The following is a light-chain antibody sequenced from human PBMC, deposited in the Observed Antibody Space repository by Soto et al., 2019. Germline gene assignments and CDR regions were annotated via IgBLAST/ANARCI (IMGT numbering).Light chain of an antibody. V-gene: IGKV1-6*01. J-gene: IGKJ2*01. CDR2: GAS. CDR3: LQDYNYPYT. CDR1: QGIRND. Sequence: AIQMTQSPSSLSASVGDRVTITCRASQGIRNDLGWYQQKPGKAPKFLIYGASSLQSWVPSRFSGSGSGTDFTLTINSLQPEDFATYYCLQDYNYPYTFGQGTKLEIK.